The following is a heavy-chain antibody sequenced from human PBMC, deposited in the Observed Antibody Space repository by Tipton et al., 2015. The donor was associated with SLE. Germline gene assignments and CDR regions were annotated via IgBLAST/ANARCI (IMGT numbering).Heavy chain of an antibody. CDR1: GGSVSSGSYY. D-gene: IGHD2-8*01. J-gene: IGHJ4*02. CDR3: VRLRSKVLIDY. Sequence: TLSLTCTVSGGSVSSGSYYWAWIRQPPWKGTEWIGTIYYSGRTYYYPSLKSRITISVDTSKNQFSLEVRSVTAADTAVYYCVRLRSKVLIDYWGQGTLVTVSS. V-gene: IGHV4-39*07. CDR2: IYYSGRT.